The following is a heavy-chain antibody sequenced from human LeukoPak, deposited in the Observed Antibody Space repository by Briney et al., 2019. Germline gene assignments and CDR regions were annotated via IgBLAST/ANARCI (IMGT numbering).Heavy chain of an antibody. CDR3: ARGLLDADAFDI. D-gene: IGHD2-21*01. J-gene: IGHJ3*02. Sequence: SETLSLTCAVSGGSISSSNWWSWVRQPPGKGLEWIGEIYHSGSTNYNPPLKSRVTISVDTSKNQFSLKLSSVTAADTAVYFCARGLLDADAFDIWGQGTMVTVSS. CDR2: IYHSGST. V-gene: IGHV4-4*02. CDR1: GGSISSSNW.